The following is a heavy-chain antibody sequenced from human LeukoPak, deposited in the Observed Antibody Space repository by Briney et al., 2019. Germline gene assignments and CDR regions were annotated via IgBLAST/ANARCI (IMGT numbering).Heavy chain of an antibody. V-gene: IGHV1-8*02. D-gene: IGHD6-19*01. CDR2: MNPNSGNT. J-gene: IGHJ6*02. Sequence: GASVKVSCKASGYTFTSYGISWVRQATGQGLEWMGWMNPNSGNTGYAQKFQGRVTMTRNTSISTAYMELSSLRSEDTAVYHCARYSSGWYSGGMDVWGQGTTVTVSS. CDR3: ARYSSGWYSGGMDV. CDR1: GYTFTSYG.